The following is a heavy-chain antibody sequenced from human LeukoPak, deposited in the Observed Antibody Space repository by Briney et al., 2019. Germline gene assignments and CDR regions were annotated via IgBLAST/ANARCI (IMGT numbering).Heavy chain of an antibody. D-gene: IGHD3-22*01. V-gene: IGHV4-30-2*01. CDR2: IYHSGST. CDR3: ARGYYDRSGYYPSTSSPDAFDI. Sequence: SETLSLTCAVSGGSISSGGYSWSWIRQPPGKGLEWIGYIYHSGSTYYNPSLKSRVTISVDRSKNQFSLKLSSVTAADTAVYYCARGYYDRSGYYPSTSSPDAFDIWGQGTMVTVSS. CDR1: GGSISSGGYS. J-gene: IGHJ3*02.